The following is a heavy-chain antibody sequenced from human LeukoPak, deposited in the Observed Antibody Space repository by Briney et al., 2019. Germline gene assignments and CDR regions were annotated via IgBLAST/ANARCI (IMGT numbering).Heavy chain of an antibody. J-gene: IGHJ4*02. D-gene: IGHD3-22*01. CDR3: AKETDIDYYDSSGPLDY. Sequence: GGSLRLSCVESGFTFTNYGMHWVRQAPGKGLEWVAFIRYDGSNRYYADSIKGRFTISRDNSKNSLYLQMNSLRTEDTALYYCAKETDIDYYDSSGPLDYWGQGTLVTVSS. V-gene: IGHV3-30*02. CDR2: IRYDGSNR. CDR1: GFTFTNYG.